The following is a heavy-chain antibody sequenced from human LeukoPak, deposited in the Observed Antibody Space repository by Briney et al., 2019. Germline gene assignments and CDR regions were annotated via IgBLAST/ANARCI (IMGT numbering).Heavy chain of an antibody. V-gene: IGHV3-21*01. CDR3: ARDHFRRIQLWLAVIDY. D-gene: IGHD5-18*01. CDR1: GFTFSSYS. CDR2: ISSSSSYI. J-gene: IGHJ4*02. Sequence: GGSLRLSCAASGFTFSSYSMNWVRQAPGKGLEWVSSISSSSSYIYYADSVKGRFTISRGNAKNSLYLQMNSLRAEDTAVYYCARDHFRRIQLWLAVIDYWGQGTLVTVSS.